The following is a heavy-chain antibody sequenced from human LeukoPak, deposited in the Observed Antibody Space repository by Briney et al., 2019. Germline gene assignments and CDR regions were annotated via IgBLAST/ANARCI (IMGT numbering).Heavy chain of an antibody. CDR3: ARDAPFSDYYDSSGSLWFDP. Sequence: GGSLRLSCAASGFTFSSYSMNWVRQAPGKGLEWVSSISSSSSYIYYADSVKGRFTISRDNAKNSLYLQMNSLRAEDTAVYYCARDAPFSDYYDSSGSLWFDPWGQGTLVTVSS. J-gene: IGHJ5*02. CDR1: GFTFSSYS. CDR2: ISSSSSYI. V-gene: IGHV3-21*01. D-gene: IGHD3-22*01.